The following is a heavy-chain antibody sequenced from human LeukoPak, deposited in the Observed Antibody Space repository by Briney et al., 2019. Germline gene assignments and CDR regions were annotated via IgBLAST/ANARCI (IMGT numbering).Heavy chain of an antibody. J-gene: IGHJ2*01. CDR1: GGTFRGYY. CDR3: ARGVLGPYYFDL. CDR2: IHYTGAT. Sequence: PSETLSLTCAVYGGTFRGYYWSWIRQPPGKGLEWIGEIHYTGATNYKPSLKSRVTISGDPSKNQVSLRVYSVTAAGTAVYHCARGVLGPYYFDLWGRGTLVTVSS. V-gene: IGHV4-34*01. D-gene: IGHD7-27*01.